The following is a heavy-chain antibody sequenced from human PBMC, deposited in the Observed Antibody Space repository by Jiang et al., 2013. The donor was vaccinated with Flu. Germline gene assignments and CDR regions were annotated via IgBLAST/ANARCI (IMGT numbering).Heavy chain of an antibody. J-gene: IGHJ4*02. CDR1: GDSINSNNYY. V-gene: IGHV4-39*07. D-gene: IGHD4-17*01. Sequence: GPGLVKPSETLSLTCSAFGDSINSNNYYWGWIRQAPGQGLEWVGSIYFSGTTYQNPSLKSRVTMSLDTSKNQFSLKLRSVTAADTAVYFCARNVMTTVTQFFDYWGQGTLITVSS. CDR3: ARNVMTTVTQFFDY. CDR2: IYFSGTT.